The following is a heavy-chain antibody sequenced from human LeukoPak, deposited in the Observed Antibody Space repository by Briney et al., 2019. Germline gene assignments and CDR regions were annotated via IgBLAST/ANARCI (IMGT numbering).Heavy chain of an antibody. J-gene: IGHJ6*03. V-gene: IGHV1-69*05. CDR2: IIPIFGTA. Sequence: ASVKVSCKASGGTFSSYAISWVRQAPGQGLEWMGGIIPIFGTANYAQKFQGRVTITTDESTSTAYMELSSLRSEDTAVYYCARGSTSSRPRYYYYYMDVWGKGTTVTVSS. CDR1: GGTFSSYA. D-gene: IGHD2-2*01. CDR3: ARGSTSSRPRYYYYYMDV.